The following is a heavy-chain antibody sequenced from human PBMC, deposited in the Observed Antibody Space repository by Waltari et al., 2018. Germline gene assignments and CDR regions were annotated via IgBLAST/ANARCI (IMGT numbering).Heavy chain of an antibody. V-gene: IGHV2-5*02. D-gene: IGHD2-15*01. CDR2: CYWDEDK. J-gene: IGHJ4*02. Sequence: QITLKESGPTLVKPTQTLTLTCTFSGFSLSTSGVGVGWIRQPPGKALEYLALCYWDEDKWYSPSLRSRLTITKDPANNQVVLTMTNMDPLDTGTYYCAHSTRRLGCSGGRCYTFDSWGQGTLVTVSS. CDR3: AHSTRRLGCSGGRCYTFDS. CDR1: GFSLSTSGVG.